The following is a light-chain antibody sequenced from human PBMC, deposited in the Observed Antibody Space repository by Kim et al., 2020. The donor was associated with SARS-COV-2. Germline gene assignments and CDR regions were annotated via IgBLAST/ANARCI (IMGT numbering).Light chain of an antibody. J-gene: IGLJ3*02. Sequence: GQSVTISCTGSSSDIGAYDHVSWYQQNPGKAPKLIIYDVAKRPSGVPGRFSGSKSDNTASLTVSGLQAEDEADYYCSSYTRTHIYVFGGGTQLTVL. V-gene: IGLV2-8*01. CDR3: SSYTRTHIYV. CDR2: DVA. CDR1: SSDIGAYDH.